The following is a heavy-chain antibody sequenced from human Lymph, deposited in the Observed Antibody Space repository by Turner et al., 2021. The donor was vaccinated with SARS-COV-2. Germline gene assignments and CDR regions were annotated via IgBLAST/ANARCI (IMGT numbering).Heavy chain of an antibody. CDR1: GGTFSSYA. D-gene: IGHD1-20*01. CDR3: ARDVTGPLGY. CDR2: IIPRLDIA. J-gene: IGHJ4*02. Sequence: QVQLVQSGAEVTKPGSSVKVSCKASGGTFSSYAISWVRQAPGQGLEWMGGIIPRLDIANYAQKFQGRVTITADKSTSTAYMELSSRRSEDTAVYYCARDVTGPLGYWSQGTLVTVSS. V-gene: IGHV1-69*10.